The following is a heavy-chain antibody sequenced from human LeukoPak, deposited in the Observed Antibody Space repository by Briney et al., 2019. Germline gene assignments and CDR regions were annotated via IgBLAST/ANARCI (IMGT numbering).Heavy chain of an antibody. V-gene: IGHV3-7*01. D-gene: IGHD5-24*01. CDR3: ARDADGYED. J-gene: IGHJ4*02. Sequence: PGGSLRLSCAASGFTFSRAWMSWVRQAPGKGLEWVANIKEDGSEDYYADFVKGRFAISKDNAKNSLYLQMNNLRAEDTAMYYCARDADGYEDWGQGTLVIVSS. CDR2: IKEDGSED. CDR1: GFTFSRAW.